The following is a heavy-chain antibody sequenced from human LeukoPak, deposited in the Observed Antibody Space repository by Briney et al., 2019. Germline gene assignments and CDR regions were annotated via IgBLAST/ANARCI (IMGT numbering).Heavy chain of an antibody. CDR3: ARAGVWFGELLWHAFDI. CDR2: IYTSGST. D-gene: IGHD3-10*01. CDR1: GGSISSGSYY. Sequence: SETLSLTCTVSGGSISSGSYYWSWIRQPAGKGLEWIGRIYTSGSTNYNPSLKSRVTISVDTSKNQFSLKLSSVTAADTAVYYCARAGVWFGELLWHAFDIWGQGTMVTVSS. J-gene: IGHJ3*02. V-gene: IGHV4-61*02.